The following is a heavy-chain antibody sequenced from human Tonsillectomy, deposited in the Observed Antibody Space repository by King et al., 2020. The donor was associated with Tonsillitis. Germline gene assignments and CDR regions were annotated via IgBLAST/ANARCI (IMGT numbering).Heavy chain of an antibody. D-gene: IGHD3-22*01. Sequence: VQLQESGPGLVKPSETLSLTCTVSGYSISSGYYWGWIRQPPGKGLEWIGSIYHSGSTYYNPSLKSRVTISVDTSKNQFSLKLSSVTAADTAVYYCARVGYYYDDAFDIWGQGTMVTVSS. CDR2: IYHSGST. V-gene: IGHV4-38-2*02. CDR1: GYSISSGYY. J-gene: IGHJ3*02. CDR3: ARVGYYYDDAFDI.